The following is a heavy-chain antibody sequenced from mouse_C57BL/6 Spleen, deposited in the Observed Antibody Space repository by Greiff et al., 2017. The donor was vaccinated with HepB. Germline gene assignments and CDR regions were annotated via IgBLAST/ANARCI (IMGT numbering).Heavy chain of an antibody. V-gene: IGHV1-5*01. CDR3: TRDFYYYGSSYRGDY. J-gene: IGHJ4*01. D-gene: IGHD1-1*01. Sequence: EVQLQQSGTVLARPGASVKMSCKPSGYTFTSYWMHWVKQRPGQGLEWIGAIYPGNSDTSYNQKFKGKAKLTAVTSASTAYMELSSLTNEDSAVYYCTRDFYYYGSSYRGDYWGQGTSVTVSS. CDR2: IYPGNSDT. CDR1: GYTFTSYW.